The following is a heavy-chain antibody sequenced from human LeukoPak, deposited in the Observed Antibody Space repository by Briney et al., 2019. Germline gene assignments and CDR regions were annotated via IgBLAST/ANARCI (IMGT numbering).Heavy chain of an antibody. D-gene: IGHD2-15*01. CDR1: GFTFSSYG. Sequence: GGSLRLSCAASGFTFSSYGMHWVRQAPGKGLEWVAVISYDGSNKYYADSVKGRFTIPRDNSKNTLYLQMNSLRAEDTAVYYCAKAATHYYYYYYGMDVWGKGTTVTVPS. CDR3: AKAATHYYYYYYGMDV. CDR2: ISYDGSNK. J-gene: IGHJ6*04. V-gene: IGHV3-30*18.